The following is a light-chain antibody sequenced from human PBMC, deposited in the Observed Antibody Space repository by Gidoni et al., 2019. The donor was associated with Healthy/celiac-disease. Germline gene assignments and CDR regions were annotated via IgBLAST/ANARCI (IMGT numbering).Light chain of an antibody. CDR1: QSISSY. CDR2: AAS. Sequence: DIQQTQSPSSLAASVGDRVTITCRASQSISSYLNWYQQKPEKAPKLLIYAASSLQSGVPSRFSGSGSGTDFTLTISSLQPEDFATYYCQQSYSTPPLFTFGPGTKVDIK. V-gene: IGKV1-39*01. CDR3: QQSYSTPPLFT. J-gene: IGKJ3*01.